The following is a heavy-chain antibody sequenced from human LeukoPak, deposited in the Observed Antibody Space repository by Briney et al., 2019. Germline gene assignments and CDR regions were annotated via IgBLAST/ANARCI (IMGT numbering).Heavy chain of an antibody. D-gene: IGHD2-2*01. CDR1: GFTFSSYS. CDR2: ISSSSSTI. J-gene: IGHJ4*02. Sequence: GGSLRLSCAASGFTFSSYSMNWVRQAPGKGLEWVSYISSSSSTIYYADSVKGRFTISRDNAKNSLYLQMNSLRAEDTAVYYCARAPTIVVVPAAISDYWGQGTLVTVSS. V-gene: IGHV3-48*01. CDR3: ARAPTIVVVPAAISDY.